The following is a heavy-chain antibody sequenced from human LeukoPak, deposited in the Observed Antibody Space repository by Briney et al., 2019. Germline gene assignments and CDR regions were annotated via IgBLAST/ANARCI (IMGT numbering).Heavy chain of an antibody. CDR1: GYTFTSYG. Sequence: ASVKVSCKTSGYTFTSYGISWVRRAPGQGLEWMGRISGYNGNTNYAQKLQGRVTVTTDTSTNTAYMELRSLRSDDTAVYYCAREVVGATSRHFDYWGQGTLVTVSS. D-gene: IGHD1-26*01. CDR3: AREVVGATSRHFDY. CDR2: ISGYNGNT. V-gene: IGHV1-18*01. J-gene: IGHJ4*02.